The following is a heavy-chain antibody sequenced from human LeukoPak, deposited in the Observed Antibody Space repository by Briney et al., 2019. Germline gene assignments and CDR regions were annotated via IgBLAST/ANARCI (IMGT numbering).Heavy chain of an antibody. Sequence: SSETLSLTCTVSGGSISSSSYYWGWIRQPPGKGLEWVGSIYYSGSTYYNPSLKSRVTISVDTSKNQFSLKLSSVTAADTAVYYCARRAIGYCTNGVCYGFDYWGQGTLVTVSS. V-gene: IGHV4-39*01. CDR1: GGSISSSSYY. D-gene: IGHD2-8*01. J-gene: IGHJ4*02. CDR2: IYYSGST. CDR3: ARRAIGYCTNGVCYGFDY.